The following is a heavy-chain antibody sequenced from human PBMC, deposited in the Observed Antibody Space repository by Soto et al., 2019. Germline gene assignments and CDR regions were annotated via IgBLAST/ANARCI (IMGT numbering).Heavy chain of an antibody. V-gene: IGHV4-59*01. CDR3: ALCSSSWLNWFDP. CDR1: GGSISSYY. J-gene: IGHJ5*02. Sequence: PSETLSLPCTVSGGSISSYYWSWIRQPPGKGLEWIGYIYYSGSTNYNPSLKSRVTISVDTSKNQFSLKLSSVTAADTAVYYCALCSSSWLNWFDPWGQGTLVIVSS. CDR2: IYYSGST. D-gene: IGHD6-13*01.